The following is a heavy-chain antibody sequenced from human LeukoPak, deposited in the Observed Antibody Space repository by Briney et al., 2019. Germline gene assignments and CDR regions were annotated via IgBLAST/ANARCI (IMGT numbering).Heavy chain of an antibody. CDR3: AWGGSSYHHYTPNWFDP. Sequence: SQTLSLTCAVSGGSISSGGYSWSWIRQPPGKGLEWIGYIYHSGSTNYNPSLKSRVTISVDTSKNQFSLKLSSVTAADTAVYYCAWGGSSYHHYTPNWFDPWGQGTLVTVSS. J-gene: IGHJ5*02. CDR2: IYHSGST. D-gene: IGHD2-15*01. V-gene: IGHV4-30-2*01. CDR1: GGSISSGGYS.